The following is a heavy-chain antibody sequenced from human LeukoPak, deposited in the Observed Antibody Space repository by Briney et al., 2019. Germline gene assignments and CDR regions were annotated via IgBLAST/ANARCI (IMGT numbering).Heavy chain of an antibody. CDR2: INPNSGGT. V-gene: IGHV1-2*02. CDR3: ATLYGDYVASDY. Sequence: GASVKVSCKASGYSFTVYYIHWGRQAPGQGLEWMGWINPNSGGTNYAQKFLGRVTMTRDTSISTAYMELSWLRSDDTAVYYCATLYGDYVASDYWGQGTLVTVSS. J-gene: IGHJ4*02. D-gene: IGHD4-17*01. CDR1: GYSFTVYY.